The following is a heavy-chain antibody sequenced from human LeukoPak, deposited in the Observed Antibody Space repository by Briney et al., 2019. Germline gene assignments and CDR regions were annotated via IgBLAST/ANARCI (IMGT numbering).Heavy chain of an antibody. V-gene: IGHV3-7*01. CDR2: IKQDGREK. D-gene: IGHD3-10*01. CDR1: GFTFSSFW. J-gene: IGHJ6*02. Sequence: GSLGLSCAASGFTFSSFWMSWVRQAPGKGLGWVGSIKQDGREKIYVESVKGRFTISRDNDKNSLYLQMKSLRAEDTAVYYCARDAGRLWFGANYYGMDVWGQGTTVTVSS. CDR3: ARDAGRLWFGANYYGMDV.